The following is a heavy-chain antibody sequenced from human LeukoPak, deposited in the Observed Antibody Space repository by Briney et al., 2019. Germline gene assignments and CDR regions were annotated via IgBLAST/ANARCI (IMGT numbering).Heavy chain of an antibody. D-gene: IGHD7-27*01. CDR1: GFTFSYNW. CDR2: VNKDASEK. Sequence: GGSLRLSCAASGFTFSYNWMSWVRQAPGKGLQWVASVNKDASEKQYVDSVKGRFTISRDNSKNTLYLQMNSLRAEDTAVYYCARALTGDLGNYWGQGTLVTVSS. CDR3: ARALTGDLGNY. V-gene: IGHV3-7*04. J-gene: IGHJ4*02.